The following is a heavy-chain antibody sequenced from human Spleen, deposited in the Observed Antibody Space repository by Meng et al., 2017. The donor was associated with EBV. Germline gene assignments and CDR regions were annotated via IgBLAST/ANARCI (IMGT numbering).Heavy chain of an antibody. D-gene: IGHD3-16*02. J-gene: IGHJ4*02. CDR3: ARGGGSYRLDY. CDR1: GYSFIRYG. CDR2: ISGDNGKT. V-gene: IGHV1-18*01. Sequence: QVQLLQSGPAVRKPGDSVRVPCRPSGYSFIRYGITWVRQAPGQGLEWMGWISGDNGKTDYRQKFQGRVTMTTDTSTSTAYMEVSSLRSDDTAVYFCARGGGSYRLDYWGQGTLVTVSS.